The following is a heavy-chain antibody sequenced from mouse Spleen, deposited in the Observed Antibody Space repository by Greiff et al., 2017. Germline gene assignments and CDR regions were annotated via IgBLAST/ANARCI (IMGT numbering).Heavy chain of an antibody. V-gene: IGHV14-3*02. CDR3: ARREIAFAY. CDR1: GFNIKDTY. Sequence: VQLKESGAELVKPGASVKLSCTASGFNIKDTYMHWVKQRPEQGLEWIGRIDPANGNTKYDPKFQGKATITADTSSNTAYLQLSSLTSEDTAVYYCARREIAFAYWGQGTLVTVSA. J-gene: IGHJ3*01. CDR2: IDPANGNT.